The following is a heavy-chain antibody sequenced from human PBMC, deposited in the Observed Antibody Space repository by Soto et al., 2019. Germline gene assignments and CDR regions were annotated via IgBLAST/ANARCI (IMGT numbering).Heavy chain of an antibody. Sequence: QVQLVQSGAEVKKPGTSVKVSCKASGYTFTSYGISWVRQAPGQGLEWMGWISAYNGNTNYAQKFQGRVTMTTDTSTSTAYMELRSLRSDDTAVYYCARCGAEAYYDFWSGYYIRYWGQGTLVTVYS. CDR3: ARCGAEAYYDFWSGYYIRY. J-gene: IGHJ4*02. V-gene: IGHV1-18*01. CDR1: GYTFTSYG. CDR2: ISAYNGNT. D-gene: IGHD3-3*01.